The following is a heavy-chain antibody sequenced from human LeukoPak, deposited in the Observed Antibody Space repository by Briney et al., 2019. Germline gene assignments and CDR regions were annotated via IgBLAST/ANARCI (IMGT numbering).Heavy chain of an antibody. CDR1: GFTFDDYA. Sequence: GGSLRLSCAASGFTFDDYAMHWVRQAPGKGLEWVSGISWNSGSIGYADSVKGRFTISRDNAKNSLYLQMNSLRLEDTALYYCAKDSIGSYYSYYFDYWGQGTLVTVSS. V-gene: IGHV3-9*01. D-gene: IGHD3-10*01. CDR3: AKDSIGSYYSYYFDY. J-gene: IGHJ4*02. CDR2: ISWNSGSI.